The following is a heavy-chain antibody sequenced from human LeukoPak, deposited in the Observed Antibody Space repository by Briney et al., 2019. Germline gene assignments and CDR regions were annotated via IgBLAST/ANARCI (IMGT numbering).Heavy chain of an antibody. Sequence: GGSLRLPCAASGFAFSSYDMSWVRQAPGKGLEWVSTIGGTGNGASYADSVEGRFTISRDNSKNMLYLEMSSLSAEDMAVYYCARRVAGQWSYDYWGQGTLVTVSS. V-gene: IGHV3-23*01. J-gene: IGHJ4*02. CDR3: ARRVAGQWSYDY. CDR1: GFAFSSYD. D-gene: IGHD6-19*01. CDR2: IGGTGNGA.